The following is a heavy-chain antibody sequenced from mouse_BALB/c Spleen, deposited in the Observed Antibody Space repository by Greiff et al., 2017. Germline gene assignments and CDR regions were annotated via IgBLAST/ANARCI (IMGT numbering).Heavy chain of an antibody. CDR3: NDFYYGNDLDY. J-gene: IGHJ2*01. D-gene: IGHD2-1*01. Sequence: VQLQQSGAELVRSGASVKLSCTASGFNIKDYYMHWVKQRPEQGLEWIGWIDPENGDTEYAPKFQGKATMTADTSSNTAYLQLSSLTSEDTAVYYCNDFYYGNDLDYWGQGTTLTVSS. V-gene: IGHV14-4*02. CDR2: IDPENGDT. CDR1: GFNIKDYY.